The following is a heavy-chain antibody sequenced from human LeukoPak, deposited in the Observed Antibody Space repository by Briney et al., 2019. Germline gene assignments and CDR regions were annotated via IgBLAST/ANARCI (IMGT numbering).Heavy chain of an antibody. J-gene: IGHJ4*02. D-gene: IGHD1-26*01. CDR3: AKASSRELLSTWDY. Sequence: GGSLRLSCAASGSTFSSYGMSWVRQAPGKGLEWVSAISGSGGSTYYADSVKGRFTISRDNSKNTLYLQMNSLRAEDTAVYYCAKASSRELLSTWDYWGQGTLVTVSS. V-gene: IGHV3-23*01. CDR2: ISGSGGST. CDR1: GSTFSSYG.